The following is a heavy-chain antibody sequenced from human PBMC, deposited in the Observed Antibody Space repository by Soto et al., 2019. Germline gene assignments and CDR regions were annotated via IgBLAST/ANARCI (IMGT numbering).Heavy chain of an antibody. J-gene: IGHJ4*02. CDR2: IYHSGST. CDR3: ARTGYGDYAEPFDY. D-gene: IGHD4-17*01. CDR1: GGSISSSNW. Sequence: QVQLQESGPGLVKPSGTLSLTCAVSGGSISSSNWWSWVRQPPGKGLGWIGEIYHSGSTNYNQSLKSRVTISVDKSKNQFSLKLSSVTAADTAVYYCARTGYGDYAEPFDYWGQGTLVTVSS. V-gene: IGHV4-4*02.